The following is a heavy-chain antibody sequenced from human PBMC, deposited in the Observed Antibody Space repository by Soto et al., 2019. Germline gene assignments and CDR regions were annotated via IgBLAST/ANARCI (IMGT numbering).Heavy chain of an antibody. CDR3: ARGYYYDSSGSVAFDI. D-gene: IGHD3-22*01. Sequence: SETLSLTCAVSGYSISSGYYWGWIRQPPGKGLEWIGSIYHSGSTYYNQSLKSRVTISVDTSKNQFSLKLSSVTAADTAVYYCARGYYYDSSGSVAFDIWGQGTMVTVSS. CDR2: IYHSGST. V-gene: IGHV4-38-2*01. J-gene: IGHJ3*02. CDR1: GYSISSGYY.